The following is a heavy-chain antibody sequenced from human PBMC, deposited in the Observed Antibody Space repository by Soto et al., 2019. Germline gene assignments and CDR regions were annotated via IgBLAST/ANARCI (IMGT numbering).Heavy chain of an antibody. Sequence: SQTLSLTCAISGDSVSSNSAAWNCIRQSPSRGLEWLGRTYYRSKWYNDYAVSVKSRITINPDTSKNQFSLQLNSVTPEDTAVYYCARDDIVVVPAAIRPNGMDVWGQGTTVTVSS. J-gene: IGHJ6*02. CDR1: GDSVSSNSAA. CDR3: ARDDIVVVPAAIRPNGMDV. D-gene: IGHD2-2*02. CDR2: TYYRSKWYN. V-gene: IGHV6-1*01.